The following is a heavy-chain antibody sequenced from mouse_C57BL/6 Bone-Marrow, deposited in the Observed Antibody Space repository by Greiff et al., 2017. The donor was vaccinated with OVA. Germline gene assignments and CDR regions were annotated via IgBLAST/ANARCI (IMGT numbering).Heavy chain of an antibody. CDR3: ARDYYGSSYDV. J-gene: IGHJ1*03. Sequence: QVHVKQSGPELVKPGASVKISCKASGYSFTSYYIHWVKQRPGQGLEWIGWIYPGSGNTKYNEKFKGKATLTADTSSSTAYMQLSSLTSEDSAVYYCARDYYGSSYDVWGTGTTVTVSS. CDR2: IYPGSGNT. CDR1: GYSFTSYY. D-gene: IGHD1-1*01. V-gene: IGHV1-66*01.